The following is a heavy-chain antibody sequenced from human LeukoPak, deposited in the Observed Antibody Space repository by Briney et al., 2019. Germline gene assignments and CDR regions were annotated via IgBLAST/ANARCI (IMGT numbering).Heavy chain of an antibody. V-gene: IGHV4-59*11. CDR2: VFYTGST. Sequence: PSETLSLTCTVSGDSLSPHYWSWIRQPPGGGLEWIGYVFYTGSTNYNPSLKSRVTISVDTSRNQFSLKLTSVTAADTAVYYCARTRSGYSTLGYWGQGTLVTVSS. J-gene: IGHJ4*02. CDR3: ARTRSGYSTLGY. CDR1: GDSLSPHY. D-gene: IGHD1-26*01.